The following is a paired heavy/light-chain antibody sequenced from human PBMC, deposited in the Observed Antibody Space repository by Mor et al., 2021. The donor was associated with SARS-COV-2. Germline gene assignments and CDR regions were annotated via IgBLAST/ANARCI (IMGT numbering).Heavy chain of an antibody. Sequence: QVQLQESGPGLVKPSETLSLTCAVSGYSISSGYYWGWIRQPPGKGLEWIGSIYHSGSTYYNPSLKSRVTISVDTSKNQFSLKLSSVTAADTAVYYCARDRMVWFGELPQEYYFDYWGQGTLVTVSS. V-gene: IGHV4-38-2*02. CDR3: ARDRMVWFGELPQEYYFDY. J-gene: IGHJ4*02. CDR2: IYHSGST. CDR1: GYSISSGYY. D-gene: IGHD3-10*01.
Light chain of an antibody. Sequence: QSVLTQPPSVSEAPGQRVTISCTGSSSNIGAGYDVHWYQQLPGTAPKLLIYGNSNRPSGVPDRFSGSKSGTSASLAITGLQAEDEADYYCQSYDSSLSGCVFGTGTKVTVL. V-gene: IGLV1-40*01. J-gene: IGLJ1*01. CDR2: GNS. CDR1: SSNIGAGYD. CDR3: QSYDSSLSGCV.